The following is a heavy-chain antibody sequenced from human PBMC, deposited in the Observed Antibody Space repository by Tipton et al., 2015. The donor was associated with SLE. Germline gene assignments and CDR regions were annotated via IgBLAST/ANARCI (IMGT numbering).Heavy chain of an antibody. CDR2: IRSKAYGGTT. CDR3: TRDQSIVVVVAATGEKNYGMDV. Sequence: SLRLSCTASGFTFGDYAMSWVRQAPGKGVGWVGFIRSKAYGGTTEYAASVKGRFTISRDDSKSIAYLQMNSLKTEDTAVYYCTRDQSIVVVVAATGEKNYGMDVWGQGTTVTVSS. CDR1: GFTFGDYA. V-gene: IGHV3-49*04. J-gene: IGHJ6*02. D-gene: IGHD2-15*01.